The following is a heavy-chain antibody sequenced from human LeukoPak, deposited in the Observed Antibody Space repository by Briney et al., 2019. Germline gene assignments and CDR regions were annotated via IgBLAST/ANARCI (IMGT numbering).Heavy chain of an antibody. CDR3: AKEGGLLRYFDWLSTKYYFDY. CDR1: GVTFSSYA. CDR2: ISGSGVGT. J-gene: IGHJ4*02. Sequence: GGSLRLSCAASGVTFSSYAMSWVRQAPGKGLEWVSAISGSGVGTYYADSVKGRFTISRDNSKNTLYLQMNSLRAEDTAVYYCAKEGGLLRYFDWLSTKYYFDYWGQGTLVTVSS. V-gene: IGHV3-23*01. D-gene: IGHD3-9*01.